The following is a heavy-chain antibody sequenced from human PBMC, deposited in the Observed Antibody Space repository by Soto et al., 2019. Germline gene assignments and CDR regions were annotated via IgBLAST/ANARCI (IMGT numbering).Heavy chain of an antibody. CDR3: VRADWFGVVTPCMDS. CDR1: DDSINSGRSH. D-gene: IGHD3-3*01. CDR2: VHYSGNT. J-gene: IGHJ4*02. V-gene: IGHV4-39*02. Sequence: QLQLQESGPGLVKPSETLSLICSVSDDSINSGRSHWGSIRQPPGKWLEFIATVHYSGNTHYNPSLRSRVTISVDTSKSHFSLRLSSVTAADTAVYYCVRADWFGVVTPCMDSWGQGILVTVFS.